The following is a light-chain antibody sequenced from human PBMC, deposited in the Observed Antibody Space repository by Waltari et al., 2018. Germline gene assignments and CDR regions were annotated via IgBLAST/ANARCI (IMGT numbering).Light chain of an antibody. CDR3: QQRSDWPT. Sequence: IVLTQSPPTLSLSPGDTATLSCRASQSVSSYLAWYQQKAGQAPRLLIYAASTRATGIPARFSGSGSGTDFTLTISSLEPEDFALYYCQQRSDWPTFGQGTRLEIE. CDR1: QSVSSY. CDR2: AAS. J-gene: IGKJ5*01. V-gene: IGKV3-11*01.